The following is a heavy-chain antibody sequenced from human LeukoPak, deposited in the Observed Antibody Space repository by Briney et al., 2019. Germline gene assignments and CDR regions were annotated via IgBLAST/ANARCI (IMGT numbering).Heavy chain of an antibody. CDR2: IIPIFGTA. D-gene: IGHD2-15*01. J-gene: IGHJ6*03. CDR1: GGTSSSYA. CDR3: ARSPYCSGGSCQSQRYYYYYMDV. Sequence: ASVKVSCKASGGTSSSYAISWVRQAPGQGLEWMGGIIPIFGTANYAQKFQGRVTITADESTSTAYMELSSLRSEDTAVYYCARSPYCSGGSCQSQRYYYYYMDVWGKGTTVTVSS. V-gene: IGHV1-69*01.